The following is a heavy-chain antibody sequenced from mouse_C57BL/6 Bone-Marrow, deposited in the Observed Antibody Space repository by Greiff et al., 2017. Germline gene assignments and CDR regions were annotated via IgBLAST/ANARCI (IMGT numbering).Heavy chain of an antibody. CDR1: GYTFTSYW. D-gene: IGHD1-1*01. Sequence: VQLQQSGAELVKPGASVKMSCKASGYTFTSYWIPWVKQRPGQGLEWIGDIYPGSGSTNYNEKFKSKATLTVDTSSSTAYMQLSSLTSEDSAVYYCASNYGSSYWYFDVWGKGTTVTVSS. CDR3: ASNYGSSYWYFDV. J-gene: IGHJ1*03. CDR2: IYPGSGST. V-gene: IGHV1-55*01.